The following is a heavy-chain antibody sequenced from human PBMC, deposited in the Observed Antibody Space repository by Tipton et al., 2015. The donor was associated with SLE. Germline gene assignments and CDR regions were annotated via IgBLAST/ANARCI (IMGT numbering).Heavy chain of an antibody. CDR3: VGGGENDY. Sequence: SLRLSCAGFGFTFSSYAMSWVRQAPGKGLEWVSAIHGSGSRTYDADSVKGRFTISRDNAKNSLYLQLNSLRDDDTAVYYCVGGGENDYWGQGTLV. CDR1: GFTFSSYA. CDR2: IHGSGSRT. J-gene: IGHJ4*02. V-gene: IGHV3-23*01. D-gene: IGHD3-16*01.